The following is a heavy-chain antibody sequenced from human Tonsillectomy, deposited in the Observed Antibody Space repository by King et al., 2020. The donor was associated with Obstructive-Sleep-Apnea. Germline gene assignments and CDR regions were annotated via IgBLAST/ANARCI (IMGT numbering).Heavy chain of an antibody. J-gene: IGHJ4*02. CDR2: MNSKTNGGST. CDR3: STEDD. CDR1: VFTFTNAW. Sequence: VQLVEAGGGLVKPGGSLGLSCAASVFTFTNAWMSWVLQAPGKGLEGVGRMNSKTNGGSTDYAAPVKGGFTLSRDASKNTLYLQMNSLKIEDTAVYYCSTEDDWGQGTLVTVSS. V-gene: IGHV3-15*01.